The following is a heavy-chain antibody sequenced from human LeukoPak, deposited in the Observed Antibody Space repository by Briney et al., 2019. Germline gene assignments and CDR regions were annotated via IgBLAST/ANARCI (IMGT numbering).Heavy chain of an antibody. J-gene: IGHJ4*02. V-gene: IGHV3-11*04. CDR2: ISSSGSSI. D-gene: IGHD5-18*01. CDR1: GFIFSDYY. Sequence: PGGSLRLACAASGFIFSDYYMSWVRQAPGKGLEWVSYISSSGSSIYYAGSVKGRFTISRDKSKNTLYLQMNSLRAEDTAVYYRAKDPGGYSYGLLDYWGQGTLVTVSS. CDR3: AKDPGGYSYGLLDY.